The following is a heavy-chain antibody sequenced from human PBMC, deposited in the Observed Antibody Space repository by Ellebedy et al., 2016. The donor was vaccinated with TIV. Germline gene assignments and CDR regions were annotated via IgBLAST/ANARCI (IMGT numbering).Heavy chain of an antibody. V-gene: IGHV1-69*13. Sequence: ASVKVSCKASGGTFSSYAITWVRQAPGQGLEWMGGIIPIFGTANYAQKFQGRVTITADESTSTAYMELSSLRSEDTAVYYCARDLKWSSSWLDYWGQGTLVTVSS. CDR2: IIPIFGTA. CDR3: ARDLKWSSSWLDY. CDR1: GGTFSSYA. D-gene: IGHD6-13*01. J-gene: IGHJ4*02.